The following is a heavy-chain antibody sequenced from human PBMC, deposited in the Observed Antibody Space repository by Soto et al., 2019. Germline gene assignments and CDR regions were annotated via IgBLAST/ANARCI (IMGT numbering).Heavy chain of an antibody. D-gene: IGHD5-18*01. CDR3: ARGRGYSYGDY. V-gene: IGHV1-3*01. CDR1: GYTFTSYA. CDR2: INAGNGNT. J-gene: IGHJ4*02. Sequence: ASVKVSCKASGYTFTSYAMHWVRQAPGQRLEWMGWINAGNGNTKYSQKFQGRVTITRDTSASTADMELSSLRSEDTAVYYCARGRGYSYGDYWGQGTLVTVSS.